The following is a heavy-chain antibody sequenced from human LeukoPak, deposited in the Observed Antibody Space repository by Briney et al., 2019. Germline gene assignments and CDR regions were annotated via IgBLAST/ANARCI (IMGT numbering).Heavy chain of an antibody. Sequence: GALRLSCEASGFTFSTYEMNWVRQTPGKGLEWVSAISGSSGRTYYADSVKGRSTISRDNSKNTLYLQMNSLKTEDTAFYYCTRGKGDQGWYWGQGTLVTVSS. D-gene: IGHD2-15*01. CDR1: GFTFSTYE. CDR3: TRGKGDQGWY. V-gene: IGHV3-23*01. J-gene: IGHJ4*02. CDR2: ISGSSGRT.